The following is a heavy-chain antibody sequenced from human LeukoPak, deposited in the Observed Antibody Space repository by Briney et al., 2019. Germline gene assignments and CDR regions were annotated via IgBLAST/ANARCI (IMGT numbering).Heavy chain of an antibody. V-gene: IGHV1-24*01. CDR2: FDPEDGET. CDR3: ATGLPYYDFWSGPAMARYYQH. J-gene: IGHJ1*01. CDR1: GYTLTELS. Sequence: ASVKVSCKVSGYTLTELSMHWVRQAPGKGREGMGGFDPEDGETIYAQKFQGRVTMTEDTSTDTAYMELSSLRSEDTAVYYCATGLPYYDFWSGPAMARYYQHWGQGILVTVSS. D-gene: IGHD3-3*01.